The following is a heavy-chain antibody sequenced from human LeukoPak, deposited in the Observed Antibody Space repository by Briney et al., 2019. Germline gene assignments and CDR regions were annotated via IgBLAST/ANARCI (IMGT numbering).Heavy chain of an antibody. Sequence: GRSLRLSCAASGFTFSSYGMHWVRQAPGKGLEWMAVVSDDGSNKYYEDSVRGRFTISRDNSKNTLYLQMSSLRGEDTAVYYCAKPRLRGGYLFDYWGQGTLVTVSS. CDR1: GFTFSSYG. CDR2: VSDDGSNK. D-gene: IGHD5-12*01. J-gene: IGHJ4*02. CDR3: AKPRLRGGYLFDY. V-gene: IGHV3-30*18.